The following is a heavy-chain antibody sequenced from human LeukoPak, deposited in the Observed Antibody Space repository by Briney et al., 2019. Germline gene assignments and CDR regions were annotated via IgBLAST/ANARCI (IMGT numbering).Heavy chain of an antibody. D-gene: IGHD1-26*01. CDR3: ARGKVGATLDY. CDR2: IYYSGST. CDR1: GGSISSGGYS. V-gene: IGHV4-30-4*07. J-gene: IGHJ4*02. Sequence: SQTLSLTCAVSGGSISSGGYSWSWIRQPPGKGLEWIGYIYYSGSTYYNPSLKSRVTISVDTSKNQFSLKLSSVTAADTAVYYCARGKVGATLDYWGQGTLVTVSS.